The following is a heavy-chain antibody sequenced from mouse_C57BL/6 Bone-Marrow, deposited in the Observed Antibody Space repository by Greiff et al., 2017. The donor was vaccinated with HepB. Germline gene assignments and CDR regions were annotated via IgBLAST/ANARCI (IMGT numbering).Heavy chain of an antibody. CDR1: GYTFTSYG. CDR2: IYPRSGNT. J-gene: IGHJ4*01. CDR3: ARSGGYYVMDY. V-gene: IGHV1-81*01. Sequence: VQLQQSGAELARPGASVKLSCKASGYTFTSYGISWVKQRTGQGLEWIGEIYPRSGNTYYNEKFKGKATLTVDKSSSTAYMQLSSLTSEDSAVYYCARSGGYYVMDYWGQGTSVTVSS.